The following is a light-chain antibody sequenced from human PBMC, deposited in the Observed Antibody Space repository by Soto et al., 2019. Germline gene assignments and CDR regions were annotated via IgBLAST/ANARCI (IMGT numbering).Light chain of an antibody. CDR1: QSVSSN. CDR3: QQYNNWSVT. Sequence: EIVITQSPATLSVSPGERATLSCRASQSVSSNLAWYQQKPGQAPRLLIYGASTRATGIPARFSGSGSGTEFTLTISSLQSEDFAVYYCQQYNNWSVTFGQGTKVDIK. J-gene: IGKJ2*01. CDR2: GAS. V-gene: IGKV3-15*01.